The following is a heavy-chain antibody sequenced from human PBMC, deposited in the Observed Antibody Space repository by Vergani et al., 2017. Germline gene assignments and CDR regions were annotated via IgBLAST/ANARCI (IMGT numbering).Heavy chain of an antibody. J-gene: IGHJ3*02. CDR3: AREAGYCSSTSCFKVHDAFDI. Sequence: QVQLQQWGAGLLKPSETLSLTCAVYGGSFSGYYWSWIRQPAGKGLEWIGRIYTSGSTNYNPSLKSRVTMSVDTSKNQFSLKLSSVPAADTAVYYCAREAGYCSSTSCFKVHDAFDIWGQGTMVTVSS. CDR1: GGSFSGYY. CDR2: IYTSGST. V-gene: IGHV4-59*10. D-gene: IGHD2-2*01.